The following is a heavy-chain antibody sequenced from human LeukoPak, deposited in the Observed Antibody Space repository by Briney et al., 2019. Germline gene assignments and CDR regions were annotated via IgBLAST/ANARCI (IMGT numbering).Heavy chain of an antibody. D-gene: IGHD4-11*01. V-gene: IGHV4-59*01. CDR3: ARIDSNYVFDY. CDR1: GGSIRSYY. J-gene: IGHJ4*02. CDR2: IFYSGTT. Sequence: SETLSLTCTVSGGSIRSYYLSWIRQPPGKGLEWIGYIFYSGTTNYNLSLKNRITLSVDTSENQFYLRLTSVTAADTAMHYCARIDSNYVFDYWGQGTLVTVSS.